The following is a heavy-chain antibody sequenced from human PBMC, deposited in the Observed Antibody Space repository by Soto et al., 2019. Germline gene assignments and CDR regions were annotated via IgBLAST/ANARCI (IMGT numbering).Heavy chain of an antibody. J-gene: IGHJ5*02. CDR3: ARVGFGYGSGKFNWFDP. D-gene: IGHD3-10*01. Sequence: SETLSLTCTVSGGSISSGDYYWSWIRQPPGKGLEWIGYIYYSGSTYYNPSLKSRVTISVDTSKNQFSLKLSSVTAADTAVYYCARVGFGYGSGKFNWFDPWGQGTLVTVSS. CDR2: IYYSGST. V-gene: IGHV4-30-4*01. CDR1: GGSISSGDYY.